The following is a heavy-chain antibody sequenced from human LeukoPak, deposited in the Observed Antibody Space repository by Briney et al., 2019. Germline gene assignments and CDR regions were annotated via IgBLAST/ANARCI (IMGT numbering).Heavy chain of an antibody. CDR2: IYYSGST. CDR1: GGSISSGGYY. Sequence: SQTLSLTCTVSGGSISSGGYYWSWIRQHPGKGLEWIGYIYYSGSTYYNPSLKSRVTISVDTSKNQFSLKLSSVTAADTAVYYCARDSIREGDLHFDYWGQGTLVTVSS. J-gene: IGHJ4*02. D-gene: IGHD2-21*02. V-gene: IGHV4-31*03. CDR3: ARDSIREGDLHFDY.